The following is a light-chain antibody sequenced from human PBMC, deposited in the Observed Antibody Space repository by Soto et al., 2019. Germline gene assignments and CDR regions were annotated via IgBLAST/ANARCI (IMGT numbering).Light chain of an antibody. J-gene: IGLJ2*01. CDR1: NSNIGTNT. V-gene: IGLV1-44*01. CDR3: EAWDGSLNVVL. CDR2: SNN. Sequence: QSVLTQPPSASGTPGQRVTISCSGGNSNIGTNTVNWYQHLPGSAPKLLIYSNNQRPSGVPVRFSGSKSGTSASLAISGLQPDDEADYYCEAWDGSLNVVLFGGGTKLTVL.